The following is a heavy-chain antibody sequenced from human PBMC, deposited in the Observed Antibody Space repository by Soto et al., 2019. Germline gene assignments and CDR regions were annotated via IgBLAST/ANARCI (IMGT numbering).Heavy chain of an antibody. Sequence: PGGSLRPSCEASGFTFNIYAMNWVRQAPGKGLEWVSATSLSGDSTYFADSVKGRFMISRDNSKNTLYLQMNSLRAEDTAIYHCARTLAVAVPWYYGMDVWGQGTTVTAP. V-gene: IGHV3-23*01. CDR1: GFTFNIYA. D-gene: IGHD6-19*01. CDR3: ARTLAVAVPWYYGMDV. J-gene: IGHJ6*02. CDR2: TSLSGDST.